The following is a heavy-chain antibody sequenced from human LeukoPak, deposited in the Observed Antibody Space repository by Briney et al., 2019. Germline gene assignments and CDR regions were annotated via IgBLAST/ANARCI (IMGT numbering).Heavy chain of an antibody. V-gene: IGHV3-21*04. J-gene: IGHJ4*02. CDR1: GFTFSSYS. CDR2: ISSSSSYI. D-gene: IGHD3-10*01. Sequence: GGSLRLSFAASGFTFSSYSMNWVRQAPGKGLEWVSSISSSSSYIYHADSVKGRFTISRDNPKSTLYLQMNGPRAEDTAVYYCARGGDYGELLPADHWGQGTLVTVSA. CDR3: ARGGDYGELLPADH.